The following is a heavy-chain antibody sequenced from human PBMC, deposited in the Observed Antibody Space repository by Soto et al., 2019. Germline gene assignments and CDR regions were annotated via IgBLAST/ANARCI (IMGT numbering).Heavy chain of an antibody. J-gene: IGHJ5*02. CDR1: GGTFSSYA. CDR2: IIPIFGKA. CDR3: AREIGDLGWFGP. D-gene: IGHD3-10*01. V-gene: IGHV1-69*12. Sequence: QVQLVQSGAEVKKPGSSVKVSCKASGGTFSSYAISWVRQAPGQGLEWMGGIIPIFGKANYAQKFQGRVTSTADESTSTAYMELSSLRYEDTAVYCCAREIGDLGWFGPWGQGTLVTVFS.